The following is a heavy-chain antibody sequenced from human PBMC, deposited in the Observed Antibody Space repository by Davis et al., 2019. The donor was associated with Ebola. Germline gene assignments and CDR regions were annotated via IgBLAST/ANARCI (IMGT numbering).Heavy chain of an antibody. CDR1: GFTFSSYS. V-gene: IGHV3-21*01. J-gene: IGHJ6*02. D-gene: IGHD6-19*01. Sequence: GGSLRLSCAASGFTFSSYSMNWVRQAPGKGLEWVSSISSSSSYIYYADSVKGRFTIFRDNAKNSLYLQMNSLRAEDTAVYYCARVLQWLGPYYYYYGMDVWGQGTTVTVSS. CDR3: ARVLQWLGPYYYYYGMDV. CDR2: ISSSSSYI.